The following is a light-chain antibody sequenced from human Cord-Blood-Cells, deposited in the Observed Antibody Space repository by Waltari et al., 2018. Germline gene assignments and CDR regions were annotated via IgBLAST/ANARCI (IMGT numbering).Light chain of an antibody. CDR3: SSYTSSSTWV. Sequence: QSALTQPASVSGSPGQSITISCTGTSSDVAGYNYVSWYQQHPGKAPKLMIYDVSTRPSGVSNRFSGSKSGNTASLTISGLQAEDEADYYCSSYTSSSTWVFGGGTKLTVL. CDR2: DVS. V-gene: IGLV2-14*01. CDR1: SSDVAGYNY. J-gene: IGLJ3*02.